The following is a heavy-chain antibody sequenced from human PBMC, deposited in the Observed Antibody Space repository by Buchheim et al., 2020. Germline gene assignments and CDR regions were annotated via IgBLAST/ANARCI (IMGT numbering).Heavy chain of an antibody. CDR3: ARGVGATGVYYYYGMDV. CDR2: ISYDGSNK. D-gene: IGHD1-26*01. V-gene: IGHV3-30-3*01. Sequence: VQLVESGGGLVQPGGSLRLSCAASGFTFSSYAMHWVRQAPGKGLEWVSVISYDGSNKYYADSVKGRFTLSRDNSKNTLYLQMNSLRAEDTAVYYCARGVGATGVYYYYGMDVWGQGTT. J-gene: IGHJ6*02. CDR1: GFTFSSYA.